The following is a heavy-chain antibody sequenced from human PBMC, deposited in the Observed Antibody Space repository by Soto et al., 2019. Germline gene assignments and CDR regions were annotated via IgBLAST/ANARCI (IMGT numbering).Heavy chain of an antibody. J-gene: IGHJ4*02. CDR3: ARVGRIAAAGIHY. CDR2: IYYSGST. Sequence: QVQLQESGPGLVEPSETLSLTCTVSGGSISSYYWSWIRQPPGKGLEWIGYIYYSGSTNYNPSLKSRVTISVDTSKNQFSLKLSSVTAADTAVYYCARVGRIAAAGIHYWGQGTLVTVSS. CDR1: GGSISSYY. V-gene: IGHV4-59*01. D-gene: IGHD6-13*01.